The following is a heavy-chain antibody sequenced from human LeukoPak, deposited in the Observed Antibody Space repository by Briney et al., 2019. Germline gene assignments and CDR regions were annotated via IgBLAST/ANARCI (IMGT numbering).Heavy chain of an antibody. J-gene: IGHJ4*02. CDR2: ISGSGGST. Sequence: PGGSLRLSCAASGFTFSSYAMSWVRQAPGKGLEWVSVISGSGGSTNYADSVQGRFTISRDNSKNTLYLQMNSLRVEDTAVYYCARSRYGDYSRYFDYWGQGTLVTISS. CDR1: GFTFSSYA. CDR3: ARSRYGDYSRYFDY. D-gene: IGHD4-17*01. V-gene: IGHV3-23*01.